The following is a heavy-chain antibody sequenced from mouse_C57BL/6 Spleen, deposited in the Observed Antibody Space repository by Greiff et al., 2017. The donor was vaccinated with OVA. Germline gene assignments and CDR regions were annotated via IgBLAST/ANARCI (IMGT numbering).Heavy chain of an antibody. J-gene: IGHJ2*01. CDR1: GYSFTGYF. Sequence: EVQLQESGPELVKPGDSVKISCKASGYSFTGYFMNWVMQSHGKSLEWIGRINPYNGDTFYNQKFKGKATVTVDKSSSTAHMELRSLTSEDSAVYYCSRSGYYSNFDYWGKGTTLTVSS. CDR2: INPYNGDT. D-gene: IGHD2-5*01. V-gene: IGHV1-20*01. CDR3: SRSGYYSNFDY.